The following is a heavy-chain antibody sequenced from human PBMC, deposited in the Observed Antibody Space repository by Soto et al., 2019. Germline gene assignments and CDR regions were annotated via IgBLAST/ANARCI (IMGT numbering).Heavy chain of an antibody. CDR2: ISYDGSIK. Sequence: QVQLVESGGGVVQPGRSLRLSCAASGFTFSSNSIQWVRQAPGKGLEWVAVISYDGSIKYYADFVKGRLTISRDNSKNTVYLQMNSLRAEDTAVFYCARKCSTSRDLDYWGQGALVIVSS. CDR3: ARKCSTSRDLDY. V-gene: IGHV3-30-3*01. D-gene: IGHD2-2*01. CDR1: GFTFSSNS. J-gene: IGHJ4*02.